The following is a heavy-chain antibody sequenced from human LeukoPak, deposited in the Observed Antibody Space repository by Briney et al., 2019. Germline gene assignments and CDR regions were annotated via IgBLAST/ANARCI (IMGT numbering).Heavy chain of an antibody. D-gene: IGHD3-10*01. Sequence: PGRSLRLSCTASGFTFGDYAMSWVRQAPGKGLEWVGFIRSKAYGGTTEYAASVKGRFTISRDDSKSIAYRQMNSLKTEDTAVYYCTRDVVRSRYYYGSGSYSDYYYYGMDVWGKGTTVTVSS. V-gene: IGHV3-49*04. CDR1: GFTFGDYA. J-gene: IGHJ6*04. CDR3: TRDVVRSRYYYGSGSYSDYYYYGMDV. CDR2: IRSKAYGGTT.